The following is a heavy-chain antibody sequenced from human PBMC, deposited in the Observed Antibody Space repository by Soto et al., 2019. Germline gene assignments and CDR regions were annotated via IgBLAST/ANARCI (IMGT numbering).Heavy chain of an antibody. CDR1: GYTFTSYD. CDR3: ARGLSRYSSSWSTYYYYYMDV. J-gene: IGHJ6*03. V-gene: IGHV1-8*01. Sequence: ASVKVSCKASGYTFTSYDINWVRQATGQGLEWMGWMNPNSGNTGYAQKFQGRVTMTRNTSISTAYMELSSLRSEDTAVYYCARGLSRYSSSWSTYYYYYMDVWGKGTTVTVSS. D-gene: IGHD6-13*01. CDR2: MNPNSGNT.